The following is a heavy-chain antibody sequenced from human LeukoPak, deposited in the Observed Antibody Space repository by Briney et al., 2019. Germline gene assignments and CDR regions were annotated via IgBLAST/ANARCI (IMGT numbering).Heavy chain of an antibody. CDR2: ISSSSSSTI. CDR1: GFTFSSYS. D-gene: IGHD1-1*01. CDR3: ARDQALGYNWNDGVTPDY. J-gene: IGHJ4*02. Sequence: PGGSLRLSCAASGFTFSSYSMNWVRQAPGKGLEWVSYISSSSSSTIYYADSVKGRFTISRDNAKNSLYLQMNSLRAEDTAVYYCARDQALGYNWNDGVTPDYWGQGTLVTVSS. V-gene: IGHV3-48*01.